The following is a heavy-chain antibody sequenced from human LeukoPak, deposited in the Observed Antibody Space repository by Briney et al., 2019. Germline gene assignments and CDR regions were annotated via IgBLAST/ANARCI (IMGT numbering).Heavy chain of an antibody. CDR2: ISSSGSTI. J-gene: IGHJ6*04. D-gene: IGHD3-10*01. CDR1: GFTFSSYE. Sequence: PGGSLRLSCAASGFTFSSYEMNWVRQAPGKGLEWVSYISSSGSTIYYADSVKGRFTISRDNAKNSLYLQMNSLRAEDTAVYYCARDGSNYYYGMDDWGKGTTVTVSS. V-gene: IGHV3-48*03. CDR3: ARDGSNYYYGMDD.